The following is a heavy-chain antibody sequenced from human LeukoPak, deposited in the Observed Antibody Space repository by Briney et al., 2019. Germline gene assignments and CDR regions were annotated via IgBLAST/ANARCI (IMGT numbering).Heavy chain of an antibody. J-gene: IGHJ4*02. D-gene: IGHD6-6*01. Sequence: GGSLRLSCAASGFTFSSYAMHWVRQAPGKGLEWVAVISYDGSNKYYADSVKGRFTISRDNSKNTLYLQMNSLRAEDTAVYYCAKDLWAARPSSDFDYWGQGTLVTVSS. V-gene: IGHV3-30-3*01. CDR1: GFTFSSYA. CDR2: ISYDGSNK. CDR3: AKDLWAARPSSDFDY.